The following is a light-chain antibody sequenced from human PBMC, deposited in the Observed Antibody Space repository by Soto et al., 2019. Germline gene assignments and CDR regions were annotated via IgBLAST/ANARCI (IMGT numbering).Light chain of an antibody. Sequence: QSALTQPASVSGSPGQSITISCTGTSSDIGGYNYVSWYQQHPGKAPKLIIYAVSNRPSGVSNRFSGSKSGNTASLTISGLQAEDEADYYCSSYTSSGTYVIIGGGTKLTVL. V-gene: IGLV2-14*03. CDR2: AVS. CDR1: SSDIGGYNY. J-gene: IGLJ2*01. CDR3: SSYTSSGTYVI.